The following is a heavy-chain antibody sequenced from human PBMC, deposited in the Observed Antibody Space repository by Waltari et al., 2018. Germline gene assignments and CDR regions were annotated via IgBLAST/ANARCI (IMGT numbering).Heavy chain of an antibody. D-gene: IGHD6-13*01. V-gene: IGHV1-2*02. CDR3: ARDRYIKQQLAAYNWFDP. CDR2: INLNSGGT. J-gene: IGHJ5*02. CDR1: GYTFTGYY. Sequence: QVQLVQSGAEVKKPGASVKVSCKASGYTFTGYYMHWVRQAPGQGLEWIGGINLNSGGTNYAQKVQGRVTMTRDKSISTAYMELSRLRSDDTAVYYGARDRYIKQQLAAYNWFDPWGQGTLVTVSS.